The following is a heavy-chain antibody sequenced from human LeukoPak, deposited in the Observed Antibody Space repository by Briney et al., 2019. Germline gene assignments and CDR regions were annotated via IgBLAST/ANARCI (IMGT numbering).Heavy chain of an antibody. Sequence: GGSLRLSCAASGFTFSSYSMNWVRQAPGKGLEWVSSISSSSSYIYYADSVKGRFTISRDNAKNPLYLQMNSLRAEDTAVYYCARVRLEMAIDYWGQGTLVTVSS. CDR1: GFTFSSYS. V-gene: IGHV3-21*01. CDR2: ISSSSSYI. CDR3: ARVRLEMAIDY. D-gene: IGHD5-24*01. J-gene: IGHJ4*02.